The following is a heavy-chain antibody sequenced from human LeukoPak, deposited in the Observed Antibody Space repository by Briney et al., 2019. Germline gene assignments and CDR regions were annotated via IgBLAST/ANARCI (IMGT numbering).Heavy chain of an antibody. D-gene: IGHD3-3*01. J-gene: IGHJ4*02. CDR2: INPNSGGT. CDR1: GYIFTDYY. Sequence: ASVKVSCKASGYIFTDYYMHWVRQAPGQGLEWMGRINPNSGGTNYAQKFQGRVTMTRDTSISTAYMELSRLRSGDTAVYYCARERYDFWSGYALGDYWGQGTLVTVSS. CDR3: ARERYDFWSGYALGDY. V-gene: IGHV1-2*06.